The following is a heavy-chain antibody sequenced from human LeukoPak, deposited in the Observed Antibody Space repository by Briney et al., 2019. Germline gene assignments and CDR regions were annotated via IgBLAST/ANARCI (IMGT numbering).Heavy chain of an antibody. Sequence: ASVKGSCKASGYTFTSYGISGVPKTTGRGLWWIGWISAYNGNTNYAQKLQGRVTMTTDTSRITAYMELRSLSSDDPAVYYCARCSRDFWITEGDYWGQGTLVTVSS. D-gene: IGHD3-3*01. CDR2: ISAYNGNT. CDR1: GYTFTSYG. J-gene: IGHJ4*02. CDR3: ARCSRDFWITEGDY. V-gene: IGHV1-18*01.